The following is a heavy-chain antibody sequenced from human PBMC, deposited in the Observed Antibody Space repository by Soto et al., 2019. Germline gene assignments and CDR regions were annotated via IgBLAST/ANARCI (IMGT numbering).Heavy chain of an antibody. CDR2: IYYSGST. CDR3: ARVYSDYRDV. V-gene: IGHV4-59*01. CDR1: GGPFSSYY. D-gene: IGHD2-15*01. J-gene: IGHJ6*02. Sequence: QVQLQESGPGLVKPSETLSLTCPVSGGPFSSYYWSGIRQPPGKGLEWIGYIYYSGSTNYNPSLKSRVTISVDTSKNQFSLKLSSVTAADTAVYYCARVYSDYRDVWGQGTTVTVSS.